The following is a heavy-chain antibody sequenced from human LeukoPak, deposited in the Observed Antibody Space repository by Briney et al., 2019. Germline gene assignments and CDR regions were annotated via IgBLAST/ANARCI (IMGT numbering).Heavy chain of an antibody. CDR2: INHSGST. CDR3: ARALYYYDSSGIP. J-gene: IGHJ5*02. CDR1: GGSFSGYY. Sequence: SETLSLTCAVYGGSFSGYYWSWIRQPPGKGLEWIGEINHSGSTNYNPSLKSRVTISVDTSKNQFSLKLSSVTAADTAVYYCARALYYYDSSGIPWGQGTLSPSPQ. D-gene: IGHD3-22*01. V-gene: IGHV4-34*01.